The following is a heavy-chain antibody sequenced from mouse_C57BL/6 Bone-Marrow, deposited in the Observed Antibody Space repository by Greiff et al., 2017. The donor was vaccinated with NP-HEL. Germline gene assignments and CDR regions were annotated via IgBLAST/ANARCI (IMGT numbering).Heavy chain of an antibody. CDR1: GFTFSSYG. J-gene: IGHJ2*01. D-gene: IGHD1-1*01. Sequence: EVKVVESGGDLVKPGGSLKLSCAASGFTFSSYGMSWVRQTPDKRLEWVATISSGGSYTYYLDSVKGRFTISRDNAKNTLYLQMSSLKSEDTAMYYCARQRDGNFDYWGQGTTLTVSS. CDR2: ISSGGSYT. CDR3: ARQRDGNFDY. V-gene: IGHV5-6*01.